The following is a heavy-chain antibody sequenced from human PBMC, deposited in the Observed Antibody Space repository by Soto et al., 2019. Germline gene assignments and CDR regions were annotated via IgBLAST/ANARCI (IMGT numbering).Heavy chain of an antibody. CDR2: ISGSGGST. CDR1: GFTFSSYA. CDR3: AKDLGSGPRPSNYYYYYMDV. J-gene: IGHJ6*03. V-gene: IGHV3-23*01. D-gene: IGHD3-10*01. Sequence: GGSLRLSCAASGFTFSSYAMSWVRQAPGKGLEWVSAISGSGGSTYYADSVKGRFTISRDNSKNTLYLQMNSLRAEDTAVYYCAKDLGSGPRPSNYYYYYMDVWGKGTTVTVSS.